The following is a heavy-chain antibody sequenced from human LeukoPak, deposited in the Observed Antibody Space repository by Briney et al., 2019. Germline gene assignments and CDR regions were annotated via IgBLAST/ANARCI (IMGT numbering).Heavy chain of an antibody. Sequence: GGSLRLSCAASGFTFSSYGMHWVRQAPGKGLEWVAFIRYDGSNKYYADSVKGRFTISRDNAKNSLYLQMNSLRAEDTAVYYCARDNYDFWSGYTEAFDYWGQGTLVTVSS. CDR3: ARDNYDFWSGYTEAFDY. D-gene: IGHD3-3*01. V-gene: IGHV3-30*02. J-gene: IGHJ4*02. CDR2: IRYDGSNK. CDR1: GFTFSSYG.